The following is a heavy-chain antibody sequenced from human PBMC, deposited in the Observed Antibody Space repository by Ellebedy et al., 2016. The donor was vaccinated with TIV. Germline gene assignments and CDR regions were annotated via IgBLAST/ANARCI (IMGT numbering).Heavy chain of an antibody. V-gene: IGHV1-2*06. J-gene: IGHJ4*02. Sequence: ASVKVSCKTSGYVFNEYYIHWVRQAPGQGLEWLGRINPNSGDANYAPKFQGRVTLPRDTSIRAYFMELNRLRSDDTAVYYCARIMYFEYDSWSDYWGQGTLVTVSS. CDR2: INPNSGDA. D-gene: IGHD3-3*01. CDR1: GYVFNEYY. CDR3: ARIMYFEYDSWSDY.